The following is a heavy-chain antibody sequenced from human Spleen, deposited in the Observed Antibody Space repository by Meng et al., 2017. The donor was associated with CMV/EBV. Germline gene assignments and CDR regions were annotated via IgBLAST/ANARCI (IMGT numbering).Heavy chain of an antibody. V-gene: IGHV1-2*02. CDR3: ARDGEYCGGDCYSDY. D-gene: IGHD2-21*01. J-gene: IGHJ4*02. CDR2: INPETGDA. Sequence: ASVKVSCKASGYTFIGYYMHWMRQAPGQGLEWMGWINPETGDANYAQKFQGRVTMTRDTSISTAYMELSRLRSDDTAVYYCARDGEYCGGDCYSDYWGQGTLVTVSS. CDR1: GYTFIGYY.